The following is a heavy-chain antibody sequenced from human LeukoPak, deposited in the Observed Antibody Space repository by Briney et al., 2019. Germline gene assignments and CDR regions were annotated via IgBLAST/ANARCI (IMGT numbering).Heavy chain of an antibody. J-gene: IGHJ4*02. CDR1: GGSISSYY. D-gene: IGHD6-13*01. CDR2: IYYSGST. V-gene: IGHV4-59*01. Sequence: SETLSLTCTVSGGSISSYYWSWIRQPPGKGLEWIGYIYYSGSTNYNPSLKSRVTISVDTSKNQFSLKLSSVTAADTAVYYCARGSIAAAANIWGYYFDYWGQGTLVTVSS. CDR3: ARGSIAAAANIWGYYFDY.